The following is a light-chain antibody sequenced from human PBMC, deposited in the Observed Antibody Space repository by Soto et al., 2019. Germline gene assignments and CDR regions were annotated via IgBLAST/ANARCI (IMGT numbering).Light chain of an antibody. CDR1: QTVSSSY. V-gene: IGKV3-20*01. CDR3: QQYGSSPGT. J-gene: IGKJ1*01. CDR2: GAS. Sequence: EVVLTQSPGTLSLSPGARATLSCRASQTVSSSYLAWYQQKPGQAPRLLSYGASSRATGIPDRFSGRGSGTDFSLTISRLEPEDFAVYYCQQYGSSPGTFGQGTKVEI.